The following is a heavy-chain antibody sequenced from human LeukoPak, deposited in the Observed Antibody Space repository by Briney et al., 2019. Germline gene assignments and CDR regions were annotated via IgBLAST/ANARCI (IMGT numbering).Heavy chain of an antibody. J-gene: IGHJ4*02. CDR3: ANGILTPFDY. D-gene: IGHD3-9*01. Sequence: SETLSLTCAVYGGSFSGYYWSWIRQPPGKGLEWIGEINHSGSTNYNPSLKSRVTISVDTSKNQFSLKLSSVTAADTAVYYCANGILTPFDYWGQGTLVTVSS. CDR2: INHSGST. V-gene: IGHV4-34*01. CDR1: GGSFSGYY.